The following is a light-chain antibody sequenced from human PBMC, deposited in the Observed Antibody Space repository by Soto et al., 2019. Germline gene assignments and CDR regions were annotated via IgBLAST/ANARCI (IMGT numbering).Light chain of an antibody. J-gene: IGLJ3*02. V-gene: IGLV2-14*01. CDR1: SSDIGGSDY. CDR3: GSYVTSGTLV. CDR2: EVS. Sequence: QSVLTQAASVSGSPGQSITISCTGTSSDIGGSDYVSWYQKHPGKAPKVIIYEVSDRPSGVSDRFSGSKSGNTASLTISGLQAEDEADYYCGSYVTSGTLVFGGGTKVTVL.